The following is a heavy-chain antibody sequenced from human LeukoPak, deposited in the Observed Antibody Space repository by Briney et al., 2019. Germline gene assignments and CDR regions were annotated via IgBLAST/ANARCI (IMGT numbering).Heavy chain of an antibody. CDR2: ISAYNGNT. J-gene: IGHJ4*02. Sequence: ASVKVSCKASGYTFTSCGISWVRQAPGQGLEWMGWISAYNGNTNYAQKLQGRVTMTTYTSTSTAYMELRSLRSDDTAVYYCARENYDILTGYSYAVDYWGQGTLVTVSS. CDR1: GYTFTSCG. V-gene: IGHV1-18*01. CDR3: ARENYDILTGYSYAVDY. D-gene: IGHD3-9*01.